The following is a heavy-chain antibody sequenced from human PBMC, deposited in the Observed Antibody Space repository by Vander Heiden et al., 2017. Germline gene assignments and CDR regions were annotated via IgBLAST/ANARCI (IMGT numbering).Heavy chain of an antibody. CDR2: IIPIFGTA. CDR3: ARSPPWEPFDY. CDR1: YGSYA. Sequence: YGSYAISWVRQAPGQGLEWMGGIIPIFGTANYAQKLQGRVTITADESTSTAYMALSILRSEDTAVYYCARSPPWEPFDYWGQGTLVTLSS. V-gene: IGHV1-69*01. D-gene: IGHD1-26*01. J-gene: IGHJ4*02.